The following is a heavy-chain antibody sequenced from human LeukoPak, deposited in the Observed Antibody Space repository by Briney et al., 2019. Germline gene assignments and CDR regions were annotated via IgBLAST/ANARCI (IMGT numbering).Heavy chain of an antibody. D-gene: IGHD2-2*03. V-gene: IGHV4-59*12. CDR3: ARDTSTIGYCSSTSCLGVFDF. CDR1: GGSISSYY. Sequence: SETLSLTCTVSGGSISSYYWSWIRQPPGKGLEWIGYIYYTGSTNYSPSLKSRVTISLDTSKNQFSLKLSSVTAADTAVYYCARDTSTIGYCSSTSCLGVFDFWGQGALVTVSS. J-gene: IGHJ4*02. CDR2: IYYTGST.